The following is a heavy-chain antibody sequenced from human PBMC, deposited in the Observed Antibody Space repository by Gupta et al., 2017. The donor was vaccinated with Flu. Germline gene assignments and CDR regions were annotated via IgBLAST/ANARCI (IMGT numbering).Heavy chain of an antibody. CDR2: ISGQHGKT. CDR3: ARDWDLWDSRGYYPRWIDS. J-gene: IGHJ5*01. D-gene: IGHD3-22*01. V-gene: IGHV1-18*01. Sequence: QVQLVQSPGAVQKPGASVMLSGKPSGYIFPSYGFSWVRHAPRQGPEWVVWISGQHGKTQYAKKFQCRVSMRTDTSTGAAYLKLRNVRSDDTAMDDCARDWDLWDSRGYYPRWIDSWGQGTRVTVSS. CDR1: GYIFPSYG.